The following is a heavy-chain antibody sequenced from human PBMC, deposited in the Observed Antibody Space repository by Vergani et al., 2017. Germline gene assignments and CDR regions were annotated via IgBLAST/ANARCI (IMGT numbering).Heavy chain of an antibody. Sequence: QVQLQESGPGLVKPSETLSLTCTVSGGSISSYYWSWIRQPPGKGLEWIGYIYYSGSTNYNPSLKSRVTISVDTSKNQFSLKLSSVTAADTAVYYCARVETIPTWYFDLWGRGTLVTVSS. CDR2: IYYSGST. CDR3: ARVETIPTWYFDL. D-gene: IGHD3-3*01. J-gene: IGHJ2*01. CDR1: GGSISSYY. V-gene: IGHV4-59*01.